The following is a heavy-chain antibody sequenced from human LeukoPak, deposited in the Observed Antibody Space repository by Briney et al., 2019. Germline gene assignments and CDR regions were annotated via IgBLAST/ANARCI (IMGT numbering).Heavy chain of an antibody. CDR3: ARAYSSGGGWFDP. CDR2: IYTSGST. D-gene: IGHD6-19*01. Sequence: GSLRLSCAASGFTFSDYYMSWIRQPAGKGLEWIGRIYTSGSTNYNPSLKSRVTMSVDTSKNQFSLKLSSVTAADTAVYYCARAYSSGGGWFDPWGQGTLVTVSS. V-gene: IGHV4-4*07. J-gene: IGHJ5*02. CDR1: GFTFSDYY.